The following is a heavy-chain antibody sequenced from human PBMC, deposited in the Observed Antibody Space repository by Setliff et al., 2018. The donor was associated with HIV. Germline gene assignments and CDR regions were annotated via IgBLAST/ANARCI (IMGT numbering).Heavy chain of an antibody. V-gene: IGHV1-24*01. CDR2: FDPDTGEA. J-gene: IGHJ4*02. D-gene: IGHD5-18*01. CDR3: ATRSRWIQLSFDGIFDC. CDR1: GYSLTELS. Sequence: GASVKVSCKVSGYSLTELSIHWVRQPPGQGLEWMGGFDPDTGEAIYAQKFQGRVTMTEDTSTDTAYMELSSLTSEDTAVYYCATRSRWIQLSFDGIFDCWGQGTPVTVS.